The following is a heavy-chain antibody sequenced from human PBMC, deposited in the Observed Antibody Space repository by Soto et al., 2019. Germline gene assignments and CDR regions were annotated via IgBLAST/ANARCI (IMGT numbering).Heavy chain of an antibody. CDR2: IKQDGSEK. Sequence: GGSLRLSCAASGFSFSSFWMIWVRQAPGKGLEWVAIIKQDGSEKHYVDSVKGRFTVSRDNAEKSLYLQMDSLRPDDTALYYCAKKIRGGLWFGESDDGLDIWGQGAKVTVSS. J-gene: IGHJ3*02. V-gene: IGHV3-7*03. CDR1: GFSFSSFW. CDR3: AKKIRGGLWFGESDDGLDI. D-gene: IGHD3-10*01.